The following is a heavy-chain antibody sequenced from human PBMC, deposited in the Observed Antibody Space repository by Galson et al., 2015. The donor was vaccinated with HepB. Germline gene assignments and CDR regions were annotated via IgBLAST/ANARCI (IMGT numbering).Heavy chain of an antibody. CDR3: AKEVTMIVVVSYFDY. J-gene: IGHJ4*02. CDR1: GFTFSSYG. Sequence: SLRLTCAASGFTFSSYGMHWVRQAPGKGLEWVAVISYDGSNKYYADSVKGRFTISRDNSKNTLYLQMNSLRAEDTAVYYCAKEVTMIVVVSYFDYWGQGTLVTVSS. CDR2: ISYDGSNK. V-gene: IGHV3-30*18. D-gene: IGHD3-22*01.